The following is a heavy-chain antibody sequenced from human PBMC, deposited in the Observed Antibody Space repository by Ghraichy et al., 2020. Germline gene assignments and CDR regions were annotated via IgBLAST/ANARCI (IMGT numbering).Heavy chain of an antibody. Sequence: ESLNISCTVSGGSISSYYWSWIRQPPGKGLEWIGYIYYSGSTNYNPSLKSRVTISVDTSKNQFSLKLSSVTAADTAVYYCATGGDQYTYYFDYWGQGTLVTVSS. J-gene: IGHJ4*02. D-gene: IGHD2-21*02. CDR1: GGSISSYY. CDR3: ATGGDQYTYYFDY. V-gene: IGHV4-59*01. CDR2: IYYSGST.